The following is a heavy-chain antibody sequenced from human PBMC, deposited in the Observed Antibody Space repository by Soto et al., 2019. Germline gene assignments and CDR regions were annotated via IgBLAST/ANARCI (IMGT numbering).Heavy chain of an antibody. D-gene: IGHD6-19*01. Sequence: QVQLVESGGGVVQPGRSLRLSCAATGFTFSSYAVHWVRQAPGKGLEWVAVISNDGGKKYYGDSVKGRFTISRDNSKNTLYLEMNSLRVEDTAVYYCAQKAYGSGWADAVDLWGQGTMVTVSS. V-gene: IGHV3-30*18. J-gene: IGHJ3*01. CDR3: AQKAYGSGWADAVDL. CDR1: GFTFSSYA. CDR2: ISNDGGKK.